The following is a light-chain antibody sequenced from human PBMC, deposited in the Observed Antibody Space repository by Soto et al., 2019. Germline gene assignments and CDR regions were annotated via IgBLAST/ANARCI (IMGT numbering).Light chain of an antibody. CDR3: SSYTTTTAWV. V-gene: IGLV2-14*01. CDR1: SSDVGAYKY. CDR2: EVS. Sequence: QSALTQPASVSGSPGQSITISCTGSSSDVGAYKYVSWFQQHPGKAPKLIIYEVSNRPSGVSDRFSGSKSGNTASLTISGLQAEDEADYHCSSYTTTTAWVFGGGTKVTVL. J-gene: IGLJ3*02.